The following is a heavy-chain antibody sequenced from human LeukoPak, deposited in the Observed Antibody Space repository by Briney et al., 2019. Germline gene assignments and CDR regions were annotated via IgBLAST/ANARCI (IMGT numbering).Heavy chain of an antibody. CDR1: GFTFSSYW. CDR3: ARERVGLAAAAGNRFDY. D-gene: IGHD6-13*01. CDR2: IKQDGSEK. Sequence: GGSLRLSCAASGFTFSSYWMSWVRQAPGKGLEWVANIKQDGSEKYYVDSVKGRFTISRDNAKNSLYLQMNSLRAEDTAVYYCARERVGLAAAAGNRFDYWGQGTLVTVSS. J-gene: IGHJ4*02. V-gene: IGHV3-7*01.